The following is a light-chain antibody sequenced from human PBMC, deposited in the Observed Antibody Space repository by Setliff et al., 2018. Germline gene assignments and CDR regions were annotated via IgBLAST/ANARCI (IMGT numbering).Light chain of an antibody. CDR2: EIS. V-gene: IGLV2-8*01. Sequence: QSVLTQPPSASGSPGQSLIISCTGTSRDVGSSTFVSWYQQHPGKAPKLLIYEISKRPSGVPDRFSGSKSGNTASLTVFGLQAEDEADYYCSSYAGTNNPYVFGSGTKVTVL. CDR3: SSYAGTNNPYV. CDR1: SRDVGSSTF. J-gene: IGLJ1*01.